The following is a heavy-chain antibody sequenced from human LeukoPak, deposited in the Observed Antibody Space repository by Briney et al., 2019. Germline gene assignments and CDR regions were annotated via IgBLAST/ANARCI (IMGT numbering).Heavy chain of an antibody. CDR2: INPNSGDT. J-gene: IGHJ4*02. CDR1: GYTFTGYY. CDR3: ARSQVHDY. Sequence: ASVKVSCKASGYTFTGYYMHWVRQAPRQGLEWMGWINPNSGDTNYAQNFQGRVTMTRDTSIITAYMELSSLRSDDTAVYYCARSQVHDYWGQGTLVTVSS. V-gene: IGHV1-2*02.